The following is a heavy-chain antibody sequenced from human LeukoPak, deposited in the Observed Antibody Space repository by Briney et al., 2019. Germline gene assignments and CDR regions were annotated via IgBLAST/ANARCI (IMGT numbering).Heavy chain of an antibody. J-gene: IGHJ5*02. V-gene: IGHV3-48*03. Sequence: GGSLRLSCAASGFTFSSYEMNWVRQAPGKGLEWVSYISSSGSTIYYADSVKGRFTISRDNANNSLYLQINSLRVEDTAVYYGARKDIGGWIGSWGQGTLVTVSS. D-gene: IGHD6-19*01. CDR2: ISSSGSTI. CDR3: ARKDIGGWIGS. CDR1: GFTFSSYE.